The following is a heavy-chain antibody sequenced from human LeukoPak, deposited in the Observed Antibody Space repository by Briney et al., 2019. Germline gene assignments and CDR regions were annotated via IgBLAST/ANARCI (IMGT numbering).Heavy chain of an antibody. J-gene: IGHJ3*01. CDR2: IKQDGREK. CDR3: ARGVDSNSRLAFDV. Sequence: PGGSLRLSCAASGFTFSNYWMSWVRQAPGKGLEWVANIKQDGREKYYVDSGKGRFTISRDNAKNSLYLQMNSLREEDTAVYYCARGVDSNSRLAFDVWGQGTMVTVSS. V-gene: IGHV3-7*02. D-gene: IGHD4-23*01. CDR1: GFTFSNYW.